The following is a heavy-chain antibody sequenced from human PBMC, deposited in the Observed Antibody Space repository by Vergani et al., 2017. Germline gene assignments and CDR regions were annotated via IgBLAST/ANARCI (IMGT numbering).Heavy chain of an antibody. V-gene: IGHV1-69*12. CDR1: GGTVSSYA. Sequence: QVQLVQSGAEVKKPGSSVKVSCKASGGTVSSYAISWVRQAPGQGLEWMGGIIPIFGTANYAQKFQGRVTITADESTSTAYMELSSLRSEDTAVYYCARAPYXWNDGNYYYYGMDVWGQGTTVTVSS. CDR2: IIPIFGTA. CDR3: ARAPYXWNDGNYYYYGMDV. D-gene: IGHD1-20*01. J-gene: IGHJ6*02.